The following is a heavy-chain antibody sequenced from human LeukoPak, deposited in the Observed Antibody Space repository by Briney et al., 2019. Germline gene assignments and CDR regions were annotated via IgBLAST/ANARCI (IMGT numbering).Heavy chain of an antibody. D-gene: IGHD4-17*01. CDR1: RGTLSSYA. Sequence: SEQVSRKASRGTLSSYAISWVRQAPRQGREGMGGIIPIFGTANYAQKFQGRVTITADESTSTAYMVLSSLRSEDTAVYYCADSALYGELQSWGEGTLVTVSS. CDR2: IIPIFGTA. CDR3: ADSALYGELQS. J-gene: IGHJ4*02. V-gene: IGHV1-69*01.